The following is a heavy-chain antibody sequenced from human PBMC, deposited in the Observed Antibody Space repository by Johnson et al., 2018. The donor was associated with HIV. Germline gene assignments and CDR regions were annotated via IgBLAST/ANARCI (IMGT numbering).Heavy chain of an antibody. CDR2: ISGSGGST. V-gene: IGHV3-23*04. D-gene: IGHD6-13*01. CDR3: ARDGESQQLPLGDAFDV. J-gene: IGHJ3*01. Sequence: VQLVESGGGVVRPGGSLRLSCAASGFTFDDYAMSWVRQAPGKGLEWVSAISGSGGSTYYADSVRGRFTISRDNSRNTLYLQMSSLRAEDTAMYYCARDGESQQLPLGDAFDVWGQGTMVTVSS. CDR1: GFTFDDYA.